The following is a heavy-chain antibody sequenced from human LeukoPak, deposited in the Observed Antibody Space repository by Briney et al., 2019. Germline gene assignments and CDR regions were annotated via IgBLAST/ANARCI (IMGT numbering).Heavy chain of an antibody. CDR3: AKDEGRYSYGFLDAFDI. V-gene: IGHV3-9*03. Sequence: GRSLRLSCAASGFTFDDYAMHWVRQAPGKGLGWVSGISWNSGSIGYADSVKGRFTISRDNAKNSLYLQMNSLRAEDMALYYCAKDEGRYSYGFLDAFDIWGQGTMVTVSS. CDR1: GFTFDDYA. D-gene: IGHD5-18*01. J-gene: IGHJ3*02. CDR2: ISWNSGSI.